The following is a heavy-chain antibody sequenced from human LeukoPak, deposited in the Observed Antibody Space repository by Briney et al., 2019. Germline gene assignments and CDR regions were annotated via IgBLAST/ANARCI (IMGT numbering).Heavy chain of an antibody. V-gene: IGHV4-59*01. Sequence: SETLSLTCTLSGGSIKNYYWSWIRQPLGKGLEWIGYVYYTGTTSYNPSLKSRITISVETSKNQFSLTLNSVTAADTAVYHCARQSDPYYHYGLDFWGQGTTVIVSS. CDR2: VYYTGTT. CDR1: GGSIKNYY. J-gene: IGHJ6*02. CDR3: ARQSDPYYHYGLDF.